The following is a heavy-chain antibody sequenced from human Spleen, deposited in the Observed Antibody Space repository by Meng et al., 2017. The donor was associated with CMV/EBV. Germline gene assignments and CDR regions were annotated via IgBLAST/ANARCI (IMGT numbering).Heavy chain of an antibody. V-gene: IGHV3-21*01. J-gene: IGHJ4*02. D-gene: IGHD2-2*01. CDR1: GFTFSSYS. CDR3: AVRDPAAALFDY. Sequence: GESLKISCAASGFTFSSYSMNWVRQAPGKGLEWVSSISSSSSYIYYADSVKGRFTISRDNSKNTLYLQMNSLRAEDTAVYYCAVRDPAAALFDYWGQGTLVTVSS. CDR2: ISSSSSYI.